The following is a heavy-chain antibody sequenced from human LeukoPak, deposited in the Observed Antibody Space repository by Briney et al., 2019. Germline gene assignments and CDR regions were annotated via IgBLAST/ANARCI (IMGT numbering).Heavy chain of an antibody. D-gene: IGHD3-10*01. V-gene: IGHV4-38-2*02. CDR2: LYHSGST. J-gene: IGHJ6*03. Sequence: SETLSLTCTVSGYSISTNNYWGWIRQPPGKGLEWIGSLYHSGSTYYNPSLKSRVTISVDTPKNQFSLKLSSVTAADTAVYYCARGRFGELSINYYYYYMDVWGKGTTVTVSS. CDR1: GYSISTNNY. CDR3: ARGRFGELSINYYYYYMDV.